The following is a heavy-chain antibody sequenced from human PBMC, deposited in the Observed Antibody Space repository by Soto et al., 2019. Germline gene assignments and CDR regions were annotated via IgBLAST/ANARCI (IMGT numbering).Heavy chain of an antibody. CDR3: AKDLTYNRVSWFDP. J-gene: IGHJ5*02. CDR1: GYTLTSFY. V-gene: IGHV1-46*01. D-gene: IGHD1-20*01. Sequence: ASVKVSCKASGYTLTSFYIHWVRQAPGQGLEWMGIINPSGGSTNYAQRFQGRVTITGDTSTSTVYMDLSSLRSEDTAVYYCAKDLTYNRVSWFDPWGQGTLVTVSS. CDR2: INPSGGST.